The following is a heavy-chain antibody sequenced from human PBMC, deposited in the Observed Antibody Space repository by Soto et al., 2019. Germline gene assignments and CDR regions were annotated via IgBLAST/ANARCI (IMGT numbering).Heavy chain of an antibody. CDR3: AKELLGASASYYYGSGSQRPFDY. V-gene: IGHV3-23*01. D-gene: IGHD3-10*01. CDR2: ISGSGGST. CDR1: GFTFSSYA. Sequence: GGSLRLSCAASGFTFSSYAMSWVRQAPGKGLEWVSAISGSGGSTYYADSVKGRFTISRDNSKNTLYLQMNSLRAEDTAVYYCAKELLGASASYYYGSGSQRPFDYWGQGTLVTVSS. J-gene: IGHJ4*02.